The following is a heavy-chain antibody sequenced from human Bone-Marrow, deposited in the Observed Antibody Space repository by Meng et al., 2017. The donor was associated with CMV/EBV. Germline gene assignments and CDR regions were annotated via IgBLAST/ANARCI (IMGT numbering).Heavy chain of an antibody. CDR2: IRSKAYGGTT. CDR3: TRVIDFWSGYDYYYYYGMDV. Sequence: GESLKISWTASGFTFGDYVMSWVRQASGKGLEWVGFIRSKAYGGTTEYVASVKGRFTISRDDSKSTAYLQMNSLKTEDTAVYYCTRVIDFWSGYDYYYYYGMDVWGQGTTVAVSS. J-gene: IGHJ6*02. CDR1: GFTFGDYV. D-gene: IGHD3-3*01. V-gene: IGHV3-49*04.